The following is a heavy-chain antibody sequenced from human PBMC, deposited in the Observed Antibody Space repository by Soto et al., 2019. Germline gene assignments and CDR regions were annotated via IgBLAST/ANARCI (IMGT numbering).Heavy chain of an antibody. V-gene: IGHV3-23*01. Sequence: EVQLLESGGGLVQPGESLRLSCAASGFTFSSSVMSWVRQAPGKGVQWVSAISGSGGGTYYADSVKGRFTISRDNSKNPLYLQRNRLRAEDTAVYYCAKEQKSGTYYFDYWGQGTLVTVSS. CDR1: GFTFSSSV. CDR2: ISGSGGGT. D-gene: IGHD1-26*01. J-gene: IGHJ4*02. CDR3: AKEQKSGTYYFDY.